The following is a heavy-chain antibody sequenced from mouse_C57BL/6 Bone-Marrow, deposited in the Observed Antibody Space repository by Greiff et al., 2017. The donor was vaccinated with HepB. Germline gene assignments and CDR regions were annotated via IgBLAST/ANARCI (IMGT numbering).Heavy chain of an antibody. Sequence: QVQLQQPGAELVMPGASVKLSCKASGYTFTSYWMHWVKQRPGQGLEWIGEIDPSDSYTNYNQKFKGKSTLTVDKSSSTAYMRLSSLTSEDSAVYYCARSLIYYGPYYFDYWGQGTTLTVSS. D-gene: IGHD2-1*01. CDR2: IDPSDSYT. V-gene: IGHV1-69*01. CDR1: GYTFTSYW. CDR3: ARSLIYYGPYYFDY. J-gene: IGHJ2*01.